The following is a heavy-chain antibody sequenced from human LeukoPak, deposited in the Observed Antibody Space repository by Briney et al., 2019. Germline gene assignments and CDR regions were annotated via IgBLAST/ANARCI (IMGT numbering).Heavy chain of an antibody. CDR3: ARAGPRDVDTAGYDY. D-gene: IGHD5-18*01. V-gene: IGHV1-18*01. CDR2: ISAYNGNT. CDR1: GYTFTSYG. Sequence: ASVKVSCKASGYTFTSYGISWVRQAPGQGLEWMGWISAYNGNTNYAQKLQGRVTMTTDTSTSTAYMELRSLRSDDTAVYYCARAGPRDVDTAGYDYWGQGTLVTVSS. J-gene: IGHJ4*02.